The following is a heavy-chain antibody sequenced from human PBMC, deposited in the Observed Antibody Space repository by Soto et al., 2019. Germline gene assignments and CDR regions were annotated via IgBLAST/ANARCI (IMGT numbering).Heavy chain of an antibody. J-gene: IGHJ5*02. CDR3: ARDQSLLYWFDP. CDR1: GGSISSGDYY. V-gene: IGHV4-30-4*01. Sequence: HSETLSPTCTVSGGSISSGDYYWSRIRQPPGKCLEWIGYIYYSGSTYYNPSLKSRVTISVDTSKNQFSLKLSSVTAADTAVYYCARDQSLLYWFDPWGQGTLVTVYS. D-gene: IGHD2-15*01. CDR2: IYYSGST.